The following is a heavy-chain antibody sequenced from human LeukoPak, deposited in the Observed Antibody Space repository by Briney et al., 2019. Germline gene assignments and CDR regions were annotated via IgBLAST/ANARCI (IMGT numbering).Heavy chain of an antibody. Sequence: GGSLRLSCAASGFTFSSYSMNWVRQAPGKGLEWVSSISSSSSYIYYADSVKGRFTISRDNAKDSLYLQMNSLRAEDTAVYYCARDEIRGYYYYMDVWGKGTTVTVSS. CDR2: ISSSSSYI. J-gene: IGHJ6*03. V-gene: IGHV3-21*01. D-gene: IGHD3-16*01. CDR1: GFTFSSYS. CDR3: ARDEIRGYYYYMDV.